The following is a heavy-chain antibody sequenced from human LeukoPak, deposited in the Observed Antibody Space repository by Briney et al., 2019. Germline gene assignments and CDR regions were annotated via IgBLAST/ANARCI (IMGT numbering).Heavy chain of an antibody. V-gene: IGHV3-33*01. J-gene: IGHJ4*02. CDR2: IWYDGSNK. Sequence: GGSLRLSCAVSGFTFSSYGMHWVRQAPGKGLEWVAVIWYDGSNKYYAGSVKGRFTISRDNSKNTLYLQMNSLRAEDTAVYYCARAQLGYSSGWYDYWGQGTLVTVSS. CDR1: GFTFSSYG. D-gene: IGHD6-19*01. CDR3: ARAQLGYSSGWYDY.